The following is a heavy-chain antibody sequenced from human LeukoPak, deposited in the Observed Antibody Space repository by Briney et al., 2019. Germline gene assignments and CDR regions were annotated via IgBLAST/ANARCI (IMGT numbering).Heavy chain of an antibody. D-gene: IGHD4-17*01. J-gene: IGHJ4*02. CDR3: ARGDYGDYLFGIDY. CDR1: GFTFSSYS. Sequence: GGSLRLSCAASGFTFSSYSMNWVRQAPGKGLEWVSSISSSSSYIYYADSVKGRFTISRDNAKSSLYLQMNSLRAEDTAVYYCARGDYGDYLFGIDYWGQGTLVTVSS. V-gene: IGHV3-21*01. CDR2: ISSSSSYI.